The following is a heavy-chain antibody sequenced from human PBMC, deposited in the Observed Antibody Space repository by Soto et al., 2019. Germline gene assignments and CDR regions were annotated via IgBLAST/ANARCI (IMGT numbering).Heavy chain of an antibody. CDR2: IYHNGRT. CDR1: GASMNSGAYY. J-gene: IGHJ5*02. CDR3: ARVSATGTRWFDP. Sequence: QVQLQESGPGLVKPSQTLSLTCTVSGASMNSGAYYWSWVRQPPGKGLEWIGYIYHNGRTYNNPSLMSRVTMSLDTSKTQFSLRLNSVSAADTAVYYCARVSATGTRWFDPWGQGNLVTVSS. D-gene: IGHD6-13*01. V-gene: IGHV4-31*03.